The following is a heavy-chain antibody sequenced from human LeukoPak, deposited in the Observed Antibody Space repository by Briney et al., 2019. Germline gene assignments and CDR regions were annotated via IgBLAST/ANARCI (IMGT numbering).Heavy chain of an antibody. D-gene: IGHD3-22*01. V-gene: IGHV3-23*01. J-gene: IGHJ4*02. CDR1: GFTFSSYA. Sequence: PGGSLRLSCAASGFTFSSYAMSWVRQAPGKGLEWVSAISGSGGSTYYADSVKGRFTISRDNSDTTLYLQMNSLRAEDTAVYYCAKDRPNYYGSNGHYYKLNGDCWGQGTLVTVSS. CDR3: AKDRPNYYGSNGHYYKLNGDC. CDR2: ISGSGGST.